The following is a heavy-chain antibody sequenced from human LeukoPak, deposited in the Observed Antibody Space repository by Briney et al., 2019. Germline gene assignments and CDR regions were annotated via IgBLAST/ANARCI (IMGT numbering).Heavy chain of an antibody. CDR1: GYTFTGYY. CDR3: ARGGAGRLHYYYYMDV. J-gene: IGHJ6*03. CDR2: INPNSGGT. V-gene: IGHV1-2*02. D-gene: IGHD6-6*01. Sequence: ASVKVSCKASGYTFTGYYMHWVRQAPGQGLEWMGWINPNSGGTNYAQKFQGRVTMTRDTSISTAYMELSRLRSDDTAVYYCARGGAGRLHYYYYMDVWGKGTTVTVSS.